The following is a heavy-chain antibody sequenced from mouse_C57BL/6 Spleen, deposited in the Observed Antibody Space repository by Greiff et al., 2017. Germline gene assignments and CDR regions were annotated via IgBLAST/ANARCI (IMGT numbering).Heavy chain of an antibody. CDR2: IDPSDSYT. CDR1: GYTFTSYW. CDR3: ARSGGSSHYFDY. J-gene: IGHJ2*01. D-gene: IGHD1-1*01. Sequence: QVQLQQSGAELVMPGASVKLSCKASGYTFTSYWMHWVKQRPGQGLEWIGEIDPSDSYTNYNQKFKGKSTLTVDKSSSTAYMQLSSLTSEDSAVYYCARSGGSSHYFDYWGQGTTLTVSS. V-gene: IGHV1-69*01.